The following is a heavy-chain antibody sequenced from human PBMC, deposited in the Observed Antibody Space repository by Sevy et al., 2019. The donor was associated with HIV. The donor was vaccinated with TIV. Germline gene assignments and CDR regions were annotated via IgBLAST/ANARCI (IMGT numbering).Heavy chain of an antibody. CDR3: AKDTPKLSYDSSGYYYPESFDY. D-gene: IGHD3-22*01. CDR2: ISGSGGST. Sequence: GGSLRLSCAASGFTFSSYAMSWVRQAPGKGLEWVSAISGSGGSTYYADSVKGRFTISRDNSKNTLYLQMNSLRAEDTAVYYCAKDTPKLSYDSSGYYYPESFDYWGQGTLVTVSS. V-gene: IGHV3-23*01. J-gene: IGHJ4*02. CDR1: GFTFSSYA.